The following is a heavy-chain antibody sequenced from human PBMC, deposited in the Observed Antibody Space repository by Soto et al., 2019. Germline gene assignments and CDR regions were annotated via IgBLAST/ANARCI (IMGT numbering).Heavy chain of an antibody. Sequence: GGSLRLSCAGSGFTFGDYAMHWVRQAPGKGLEWVSGINWNSGYIGYGDSVKGRFTISRDNAKNSLYLQMNTLRPEDTGLYYCAKILREGGGYYGPFDNWGQGTLVTVSS. CDR1: GFTFGDYA. D-gene: IGHD1-26*01. CDR2: INWNSGYI. J-gene: IGHJ4*02. V-gene: IGHV3-9*01. CDR3: AKILREGGGYYGPFDN.